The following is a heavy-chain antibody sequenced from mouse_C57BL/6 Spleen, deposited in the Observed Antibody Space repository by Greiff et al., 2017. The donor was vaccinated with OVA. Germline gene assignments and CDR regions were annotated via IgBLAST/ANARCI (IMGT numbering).Heavy chain of an antibody. J-gene: IGHJ4*01. CDR2: IHPNSGST. D-gene: IGHD2-1*01. V-gene: IGHV1-64*01. CDR3: ARLLGDAMDY. Sequence: VKLQQPGAELVKPGASVKLSCKASGYTFTSYWMHWVKQRPGQGLEWIGMIHPNSGSTNYNEKFKSKATLTVDKSSSTAYMQLSSLTSEDSAVYYCARLLGDAMDYWGQGTSVTVSS. CDR1: GYTFTSYW.